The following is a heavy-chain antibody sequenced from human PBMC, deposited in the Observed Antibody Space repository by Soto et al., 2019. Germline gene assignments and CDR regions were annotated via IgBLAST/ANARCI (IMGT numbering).Heavy chain of an antibody. CDR1: GGTFSSYA. V-gene: IGHV1-69*06. Sequence: SVKVSCKASGGTFSSYAISWVRQAPGQGLEWMGGITPIFGTANYAQKFQGRVTITADKSTSTAYMELSSLRSEDTAVYYCARVGSTVTKSYYFDYWGQGTLVTVSS. J-gene: IGHJ4*02. CDR2: ITPIFGTA. CDR3: ARVGSTVTKSYYFDY. D-gene: IGHD4-17*01.